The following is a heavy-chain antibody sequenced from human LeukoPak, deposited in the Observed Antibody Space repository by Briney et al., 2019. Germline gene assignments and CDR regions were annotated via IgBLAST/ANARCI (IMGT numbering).Heavy chain of an antibody. CDR2: INTNTGNP. CDR3: ARGYSSSRYPLFDY. V-gene: IGHV7-4-1*02. D-gene: IGHD6-13*01. CDR1: GYTFTSYA. J-gene: IGHJ4*02. Sequence: ASVKVSCKASGYTFTSYAMNWVRQAPGQGLEWMGWINTNTGNPTYAQGFTGRFVFSLDTSVSTAYLQISSLKAEDTAVYYCARGYSSSRYPLFDYWGQGTLVTVSS.